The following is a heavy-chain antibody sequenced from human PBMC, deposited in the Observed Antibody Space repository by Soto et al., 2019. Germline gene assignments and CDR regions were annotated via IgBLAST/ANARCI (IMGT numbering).Heavy chain of an antibody. J-gene: IGHJ6*02. CDR3: ARDRFEPYYYDSTDLPPYYYYYGMDV. CDR2: IKQDGSEK. CDR1: GFTFSSYW. D-gene: IGHD3-22*01. Sequence: GGSLRLSCAASGFTFSSYWMSWVRQAPGKGLEWVANIKQDGSEKYYVDSVKGRFTISRDNAKNSLYLQMNSLRAEDTAVYYCARDRFEPYYYDSTDLPPYYYYYGMDVWGQGTTVTVSS. V-gene: IGHV3-7*05.